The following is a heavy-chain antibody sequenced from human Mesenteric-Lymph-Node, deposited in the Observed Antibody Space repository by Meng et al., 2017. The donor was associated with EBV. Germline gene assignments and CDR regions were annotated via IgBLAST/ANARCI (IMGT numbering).Heavy chain of an antibody. V-gene: IGHV1-69*01. CDR2: ITPMFGTT. CDR3: AREIPERYLDYFDY. CDR1: GGTFSGYG. Sequence: QVQLVRAGAELKKPGSWLKVSCKASGGTFSGYGVSWVRQAPGQALEWMGGITPMFGTTNFAQKFQGRVTITADESMSTVYMELSSLRSDDTAVYYCAREIPERYLDYFDYWGQGTLVTVPS. D-gene: IGHD1-14*01. J-gene: IGHJ4*02.